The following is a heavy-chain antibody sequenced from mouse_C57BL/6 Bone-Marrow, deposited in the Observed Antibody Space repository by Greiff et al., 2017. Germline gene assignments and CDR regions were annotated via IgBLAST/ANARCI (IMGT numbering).Heavy chain of an antibody. J-gene: IGHJ1*03. D-gene: IGHD4-1*01. CDR1: GFNIKDDY. V-gene: IGHV14-4*01. CDR3: AGQSGTGWYFDV. Sequence: EVQLQQSGAELVRPGASVTLSCTASGFNIKDDYMHWVKQRPEQGLEWIGWIDPEDGDTEYASKFPGLATITADTSSNTAYLQLSSLTSEDSTVXFCAGQSGTGWYFDVWGTGTTVTVSS. CDR2: IDPEDGDT.